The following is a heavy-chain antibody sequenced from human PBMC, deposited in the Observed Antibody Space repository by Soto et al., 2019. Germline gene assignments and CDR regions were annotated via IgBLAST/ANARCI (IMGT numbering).Heavy chain of an antibody. CDR2: INHSGST. CDR1: GGSFSGYY. V-gene: IGHV4-34*01. CDR3: ARGRDYYYYMDV. J-gene: IGHJ6*03. Sequence: SETLSLTCAVYGGSFSGYYWSWIRQPPGKGLEWIGEINHSGSTNYNPSLKSRVTISVDTSKNQFSLKLSSVTAADTAVYYCARGRDYYYYMDVWGKGTTVTVSS.